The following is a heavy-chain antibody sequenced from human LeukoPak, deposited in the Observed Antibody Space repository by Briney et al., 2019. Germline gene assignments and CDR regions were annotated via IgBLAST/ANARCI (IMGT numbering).Heavy chain of an antibody. V-gene: IGHV3-7*01. CDR3: ATYINWVAGDV. CDR1: GFTFRIYG. Sequence: PGGSLRLSCVASGFTFRIYGMNWVRQAPGQGLEWVAHINHEGGGIQYVDSVKGRFTISRDNAKGSVYLQMNSLRAEDTAIYHCATYINWVAGDVWGQGTTVIVSS. D-gene: IGHD1-1*01. J-gene: IGHJ6*02. CDR2: INHEGGGI.